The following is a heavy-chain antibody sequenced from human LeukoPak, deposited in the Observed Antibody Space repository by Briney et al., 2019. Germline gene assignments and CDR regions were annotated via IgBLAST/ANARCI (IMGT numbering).Heavy chain of an antibody. CDR3: ARDSQGYCSGFGCASMYTSSSSYYYGMDV. V-gene: IGHV3-21*01. CDR1: GFTFSSYA. CDR2: ISSSSTNI. D-gene: IGHD2-15*01. J-gene: IGHJ6*02. Sequence: KTGGSLRLSCAASGFTFSSYAMSWVRQAPGKGLEWVSSISSSSTNIYYADSVKGRFTISRDNAKNSLYLQMNSLRAEDTAVYYCARDSQGYCSGFGCASMYTSSSSYYYGMDVWGQGTTVTVSS.